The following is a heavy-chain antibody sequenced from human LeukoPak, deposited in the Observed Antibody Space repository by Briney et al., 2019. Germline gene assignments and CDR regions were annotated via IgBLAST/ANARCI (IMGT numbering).Heavy chain of an antibody. D-gene: IGHD3-10*01. Sequence: ASVKVSCKASGYTFTSYGISWVRQAPGQGLEWMGWISAYNGNTNYAQKLQGRVTMTTDTSTSTAYMELSSLRSEDTAVYYCARGGYYYGSGSPIYYYYYMDVWGKGTTVTVSS. CDR2: ISAYNGNT. CDR1: GYTFTSYG. J-gene: IGHJ6*03. V-gene: IGHV1-18*01. CDR3: ARGGYYYGSGSPIYYYYYMDV.